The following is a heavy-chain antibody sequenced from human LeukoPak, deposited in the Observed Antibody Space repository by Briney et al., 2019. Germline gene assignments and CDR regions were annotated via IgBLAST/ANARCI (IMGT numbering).Heavy chain of an antibody. D-gene: IGHD3-10*01. Sequence: GASVKVSCKASGGTFSSYAISWVRQAPGQGLEWMGRIIPILGIANYAQKFQGRVMITADKSTSTAYMELSSLRSEDTAVYYCARGLRRYYGEYGMDVWGQGTTVTVSS. CDR2: IIPILGIA. CDR1: GGTFSSYA. CDR3: ARGLRRYYGEYGMDV. V-gene: IGHV1-69*04. J-gene: IGHJ6*02.